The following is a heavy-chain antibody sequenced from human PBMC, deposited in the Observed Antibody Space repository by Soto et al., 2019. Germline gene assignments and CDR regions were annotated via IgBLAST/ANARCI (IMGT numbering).Heavy chain of an antibody. CDR3: ARRYGATFDY. D-gene: IGHD1-26*01. V-gene: IGHV4-59*01. CDR2: IYYSGST. J-gene: IGHJ4*02. CDR1: GGSISSYY. Sequence: ETLSLTCTVSGGSISSYYWSWIRQPPGKGLEWIGYIYYSGSTNYNPSLKSRVIISVDTSKNQFSLKLSSVTAADTAVYYCARRYGATFDYWGQGTLVTVSS.